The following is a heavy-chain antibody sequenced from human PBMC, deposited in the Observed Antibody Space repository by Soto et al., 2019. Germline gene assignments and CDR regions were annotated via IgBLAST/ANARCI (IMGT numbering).Heavy chain of an antibody. V-gene: IGHV1-46*01. CDR1: GYTFTSYY. Sequence: ASVKVSCKASGYTFTSYYMHWVRHAPGQGLEWMGIINPSGGSTSYAQKFQGRVTMTRDTSTSTVYMELSSLRSEDTAVYYCATPTKAVAGKGYFQHSGQGTLVTVSS. D-gene: IGHD6-19*01. CDR2: INPSGGST. CDR3: ATPTKAVAGKGYFQH. J-gene: IGHJ1*01.